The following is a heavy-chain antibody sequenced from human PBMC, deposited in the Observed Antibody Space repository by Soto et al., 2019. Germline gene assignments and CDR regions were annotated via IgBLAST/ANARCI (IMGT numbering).Heavy chain of an antibody. Sequence: GESLKISCRVSVYDFNTNWFGWVRQLPGKGLEWVGIMYPGDSDTRYNPSLQGHVTLSADVTVSTAFLQWRSLKTSDTGMYFCARLPRDCNKTSCYYADHWGHGTQVTVSS. CDR1: VYDFNTNW. J-gene: IGHJ4*01. D-gene: IGHD2-2*01. V-gene: IGHV5-51*01. CDR3: ARLPRDCNKTSCYYADH. CDR2: MYPGDSDT.